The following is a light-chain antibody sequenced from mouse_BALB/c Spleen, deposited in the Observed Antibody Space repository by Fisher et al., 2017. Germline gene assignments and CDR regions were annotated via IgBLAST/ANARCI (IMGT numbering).Light chain of an antibody. J-gene: IGKJ1*01. CDR2: RTS. CDR3: QQRSSYPWT. V-gene: IGKV4-58*01. CDR1: SSVSSSY. Sequence: DIVLTQSPAIMSASPGEKVTMTCRASSSVSSSYLHWYQQKSGASPKPLIHRTSNLASGVPARFSGSGSGTSYSLTISRMEAEDAATYYCQQRSSYPWTFGGGTKLEIK.